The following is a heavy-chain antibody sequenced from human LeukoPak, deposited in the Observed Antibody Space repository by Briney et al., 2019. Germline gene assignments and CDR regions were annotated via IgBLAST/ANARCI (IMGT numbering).Heavy chain of an antibody. J-gene: IGHJ5*02. CDR1: GGSISSDSYY. Sequence: PSETLSLTCTVSGGSISSDSYYWGWIRQPPGEGLEWIGSIYYSGGTYYNPSLKSRLTISVDTSKNQFSLKLSSVTAADTALYFCARLNVDYYGSGSHSRFDPWGQGTPVTVSS. CDR2: IYYSGGT. D-gene: IGHD3-10*01. CDR3: ARLNVDYYGSGSHSRFDP. V-gene: IGHV4-39*01.